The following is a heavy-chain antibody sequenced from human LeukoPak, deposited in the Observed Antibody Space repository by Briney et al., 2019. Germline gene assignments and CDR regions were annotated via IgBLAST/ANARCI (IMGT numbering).Heavy chain of an antibody. V-gene: IGHV4-39*01. D-gene: IGHD3-10*01. CDR1: GGSISSSSYC. J-gene: IGHJ4*02. Sequence: PSETLSLTCTVSGGSISSSSYCWGWIRQPPGKGLEWIGSIYYSGSTYYNPSLKSRVTISVDTSKNQFSLKLSSVTAADTAVYYCAARGDYYGSGSYGGTHFDYWGQGTLVTVSS. CDR3: AARGDYYGSGSYGGTHFDY. CDR2: IYYSGST.